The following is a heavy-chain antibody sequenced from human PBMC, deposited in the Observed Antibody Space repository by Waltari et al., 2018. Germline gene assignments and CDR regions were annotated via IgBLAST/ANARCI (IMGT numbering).Heavy chain of an antibody. Sequence: EIQLVQSGGGSVQPGKSLTLSCAASGFTFDASAMQWVRQVPGRGMEWVSSISWNSGRIKYADSVKGRFTISRDNAKTSVYMQMNSLKIEDTAVYYCAKELRSLERGFDLWGQGTPVIVSS. V-gene: IGHV3-9*01. CDR3: AKELRSLERGFDL. J-gene: IGHJ4*02. D-gene: IGHD3-3*01. CDR1: GFTFDASA. CDR2: ISWNSGRI.